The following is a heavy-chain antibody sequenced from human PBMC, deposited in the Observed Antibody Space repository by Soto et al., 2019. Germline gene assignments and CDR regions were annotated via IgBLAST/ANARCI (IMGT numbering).Heavy chain of an antibody. Sequence: GGSLRLSCAASGFTFSSYAMSWLRQAPGKGLEWVSAISGSGGSTYYADSVKGRFTISRDNSKNTLYLQMNSLKTEDTAVYYCTTDGRTEPDYWGLGTLVTVSS. V-gene: IGHV3-23*01. J-gene: IGHJ4*02. CDR2: ISGSGGST. CDR3: TTDGRTEPDY. CDR1: GFTFSSYA.